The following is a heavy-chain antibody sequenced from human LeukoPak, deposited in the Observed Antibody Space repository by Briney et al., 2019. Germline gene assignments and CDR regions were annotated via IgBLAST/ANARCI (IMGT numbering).Heavy chain of an antibody. Sequence: PSETLSLTCTVSGGSISSYYWSWIRQPPGKGLEWIGYIYYSGSTNYNPSLKSRVTISVDTSKNQFSLKLSSVTAADTAVYYCARDGMGGIAAAGYDYWGQGTLVTVSS. D-gene: IGHD6-13*01. J-gene: IGHJ4*02. CDR1: GGSISSYY. V-gene: IGHV4-59*12. CDR3: ARDGMGGIAAAGYDY. CDR2: IYYSGST.